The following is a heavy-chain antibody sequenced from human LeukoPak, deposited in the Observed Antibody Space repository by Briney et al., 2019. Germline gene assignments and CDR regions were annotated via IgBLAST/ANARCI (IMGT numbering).Heavy chain of an antibody. CDR3: ARGSRDGSGSYYFDY. CDR2: IKQDGSEK. D-gene: IGHD3-10*01. V-gene: IGHV3-7*01. J-gene: IGHJ4*02. CDR1: GFTFSSYW. Sequence: GGSLRLSCVASGFTFSSYWMSWVRQAPGKGLEWVANIKQDGSEKYYVDSVKGRFTISRDTAKNSLYLQMNSLRAEDTAVYYCARGSRDGSGSYYFDYWGQGTLVTVSS.